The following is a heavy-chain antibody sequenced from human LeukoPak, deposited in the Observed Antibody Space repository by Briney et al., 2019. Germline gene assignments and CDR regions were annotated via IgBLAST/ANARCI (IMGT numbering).Heavy chain of an antibody. CDR2: ISNDGSNK. J-gene: IGHJ5*02. Sequence: GGSLRLSCAASGFTFSTYGMHWVRQAPGKGLEWVAVISNDGSNKLYTDSVKGRFTISRDNSKNTLYLQMNSLRAEDTAVYYCARSDVDMAAWGQGTLVTISS. V-gene: IGHV3-30*03. CDR3: ARSDVDMAA. CDR1: GFTFSTYG. D-gene: IGHD5-12*01.